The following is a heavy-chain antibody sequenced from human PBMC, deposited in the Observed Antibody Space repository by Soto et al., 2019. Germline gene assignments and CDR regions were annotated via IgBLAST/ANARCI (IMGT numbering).Heavy chain of an antibody. CDR2: IKPAGSEK. CDR3: VRGGSNYAS. Sequence: EVQLVESGGGLVQPGVSLRLSCTASGFTFSDSWMTWVRQAPGTGLEWVARIKPAGSEKNYADSVKGRFSISRDNAKNAMYLQMGSLRGEDTAVYYCVRGGSNYASGGQGTRVTVSS. J-gene: IGHJ4*02. V-gene: IGHV3-7*01. D-gene: IGHD4-4*01. CDR1: GFTFSDSW.